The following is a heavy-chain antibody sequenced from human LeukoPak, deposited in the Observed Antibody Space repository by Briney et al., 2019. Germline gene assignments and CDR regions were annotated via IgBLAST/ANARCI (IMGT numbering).Heavy chain of an antibody. J-gene: IGHJ3*02. Sequence: PSETLSLTCAVYGGSFSGYYWSWIRQPPGKGLEWIGEINHSGSTNYNPSLKSRVTISVDTSKNQFSLKPSSVTAADTAVYYCARAHSARITIFGVVLDGGHAFDIWGQGTMVTVSS. V-gene: IGHV4-34*01. D-gene: IGHD3-3*01. CDR3: ARAHSARITIFGVVLDGGHAFDI. CDR1: GGSFSGYY. CDR2: INHSGST.